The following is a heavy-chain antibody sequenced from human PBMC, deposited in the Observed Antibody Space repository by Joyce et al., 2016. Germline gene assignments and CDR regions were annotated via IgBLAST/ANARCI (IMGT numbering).Heavy chain of an antibody. J-gene: IGHJ4*02. Sequence: EVQLVQSGAEVKKPGESLKISCKVSGYSFTAYWIGWVRQMPGKGVESMGSIYPGDCDTRYSPSFQGQVTISADKSISTAYLQWSSLKASDTAMYYCASLHYLTVTTSVGYWGQGTLVTVSS. D-gene: IGHD4-11*01. V-gene: IGHV5-51*01. CDR1: GYSFTAYW. CDR2: IYPGDCDT. CDR3: ASLHYLTVTTSVGY.